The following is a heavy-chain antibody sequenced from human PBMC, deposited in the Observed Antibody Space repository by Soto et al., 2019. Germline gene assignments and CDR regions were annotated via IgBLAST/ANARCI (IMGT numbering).Heavy chain of an antibody. CDR3: AREVGYDLRSAYDFDY. CDR2: IWYDGSNK. D-gene: IGHD3-3*01. V-gene: IGHV3-33*01. J-gene: IGHJ4*02. CDR1: GFTFSSYG. Sequence: QVQLVESGGGVVQPGRSLRLSCAASGFTFSSYGMHWVRQAPGKGLELVAVIWYDGSNKYYADSVKGRFTISRDNSKNTLYLQMSSLRAEDTAVYYCAREVGYDLRSAYDFDYWGQGTLVTVSS.